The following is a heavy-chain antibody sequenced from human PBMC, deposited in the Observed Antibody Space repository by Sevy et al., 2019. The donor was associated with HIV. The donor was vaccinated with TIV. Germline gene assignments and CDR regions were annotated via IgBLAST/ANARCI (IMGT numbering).Heavy chain of an antibody. CDR3: ARRNDFDI. CDR1: GGSINSDH. Sequence: SETLSLTCTVSGGSINSDHWNWIRQPPGKGLEWIGYVYYTGGTNYNPSLKNRVTISVVRTKNQFSLKLTSVTAADTAVYYCARRNDFDIWGQGTMVTVSS. J-gene: IGHJ3*02. CDR2: VYYTGGT. V-gene: IGHV4-59*08.